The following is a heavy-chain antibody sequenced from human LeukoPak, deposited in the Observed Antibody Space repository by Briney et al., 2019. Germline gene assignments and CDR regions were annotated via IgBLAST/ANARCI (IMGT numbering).Heavy chain of an antibody. CDR2: IYYAGAT. Sequence: SETLCLTCTVSGGSISSYYWTWIRQPPGRGLEWIGYIYYAGATSYNPSLKSRVTISVDTFKKQFSLTLTSVTAADTAVYYCARYGGSGWVVDNWGQGTPVTVSS. D-gene: IGHD6-19*01. CDR1: GGSISSYY. V-gene: IGHV4-59*08. J-gene: IGHJ4*02. CDR3: ARYGGSGWVVDN.